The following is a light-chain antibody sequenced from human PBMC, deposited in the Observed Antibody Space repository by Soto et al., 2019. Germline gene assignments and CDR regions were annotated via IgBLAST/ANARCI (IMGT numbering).Light chain of an antibody. CDR2: EVT. V-gene: IGLV2-14*01. Sequence: QSALTQPPSASGSPGQSVTISCTGTSSDVGGYNYVSWYQQYPGRAPKLMIYEVTKRTSGVSNRFSGSKSGNTASLTISGLQAEDEDDYYCSSYTSSSTYVFGTGTKLTVL. CDR1: SSDVGGYNY. J-gene: IGLJ1*01. CDR3: SSYTSSSTYV.